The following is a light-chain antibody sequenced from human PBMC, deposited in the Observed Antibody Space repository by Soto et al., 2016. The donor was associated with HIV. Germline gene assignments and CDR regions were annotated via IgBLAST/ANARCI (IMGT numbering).Light chain of an antibody. V-gene: IGKV1-5*03. J-gene: IGKJ1*01. CDR3: QQYNNVPWT. CDR2: KTS. CDR1: QSVSVW. Sequence: DIQMTQFPSTLSASIGDRVTITCRASQSVSVWLAWYHQKPGKPPNLIIFKTSTLETGVPSRFSGSGTGTQFTLTLNNLQPDDSGTYYCQQYNNVPWTFGQGTKVEIK.